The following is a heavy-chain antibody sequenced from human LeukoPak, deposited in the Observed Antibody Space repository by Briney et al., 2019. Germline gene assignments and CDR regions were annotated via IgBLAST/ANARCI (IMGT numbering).Heavy chain of an antibody. J-gene: IGHJ1*01. CDR1: GFSFTDYP. Sequence: GGSLRLSCATSGFSFTDYPMNWVRQAPGKGLEWVSLISGDGATTYYADSVKGRFNISRDNSKSSLYLQMNSLRSEDSALYYCAKDNQRGGFQHWGQGTLVTVSS. CDR3: AKDNQRGGFQH. CDR2: ISGDGATT. V-gene: IGHV3-43*02. D-gene: IGHD3-16*01.